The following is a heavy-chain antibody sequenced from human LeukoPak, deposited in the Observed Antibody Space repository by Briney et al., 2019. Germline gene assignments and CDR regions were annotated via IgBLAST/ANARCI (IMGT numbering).Heavy chain of an antibody. CDR2: ISSSSSYI. V-gene: IGHV3-21*01. J-gene: IGHJ4*02. D-gene: IGHD3-10*01. CDR1: GFTFSSYS. CDR3: ARVMVRGVIFGDLRGYFDY. Sequence: GGSLRLSCAASGFTFSSYSMNWVRQAPGKRLEWVSSISSSSSYIYYADSVKGRFTISRDNAKNSLYLQMNSLRAEDTAVYYCARVMVRGVIFGDLRGYFDYWGQGTLVTVSS.